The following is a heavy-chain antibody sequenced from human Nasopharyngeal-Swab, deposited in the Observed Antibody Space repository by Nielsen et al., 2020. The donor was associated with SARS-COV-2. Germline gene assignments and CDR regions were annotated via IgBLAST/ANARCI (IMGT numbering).Heavy chain of an antibody. J-gene: IGHJ6*02. CDR1: GGSISSSSCY. Sequence: SETLSLTYTVSGGSISSSSCYWGWIRQPPGKGLEWIGSIYYSGSTYYNPSLKSRVTISVDTSKNQFSLKLSSVTAADTAVYYCVGSSWYGDYYYYYGMDVWGQGTTVTVSS. D-gene: IGHD6-13*01. CDR2: IYYSGST. V-gene: IGHV4-39*07. CDR3: VGSSWYGDYYYYYGMDV.